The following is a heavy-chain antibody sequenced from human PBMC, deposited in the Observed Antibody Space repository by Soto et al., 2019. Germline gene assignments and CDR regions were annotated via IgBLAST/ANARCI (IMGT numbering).Heavy chain of an antibody. CDR1: GGTFSSYA. CDR3: ARVSSSSSDYGMDV. J-gene: IGHJ6*02. Sequence: GASVKVSCKASGGTFSSYAISWVRQAPGQGLEWMGGIIPFFDTTNYAQKFQGRVTITADESTSTAYLELSSLRSEDTAVYYCARVSSSSSDYGMDVWGQGTTVTVSS. V-gene: IGHV1-69*13. CDR2: IIPFFDTT. D-gene: IGHD6-6*01.